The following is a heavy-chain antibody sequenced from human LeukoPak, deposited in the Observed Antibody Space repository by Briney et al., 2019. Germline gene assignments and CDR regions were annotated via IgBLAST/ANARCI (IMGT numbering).Heavy chain of an antibody. J-gene: IGHJ4*02. V-gene: IGHV3-23*01. D-gene: IGHD1-26*01. CDR3: AKAVGPTRLDFEY. CDR2: ISNSGRTT. Sequence: PGGSPRLSCAASGFTFSNYAMSWIRQAPGKGLEWVSYISNSGRTTHYPYSVRGRFTISRDNTKNSVYLQMNSLRAEDSAVYYCAKAVGPTRLDFEYWGQGTLVTVSS. CDR1: GFTFSNYA.